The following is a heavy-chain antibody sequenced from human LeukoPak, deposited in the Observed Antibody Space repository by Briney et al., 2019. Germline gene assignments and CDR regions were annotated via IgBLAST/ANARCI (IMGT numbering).Heavy chain of an antibody. CDR1: GFTFSSYG. CDR3: AKDADLAAAGYYFDY. D-gene: IGHD6-13*01. J-gene: IGHJ4*02. V-gene: IGHV3-30*18. Sequence: PGGSLRLSCAASGFTFSSYGMHWVRQAPGKGLEWVAVLSYDGRNKYYADSVKGRFTISRDNSKNTLYLQMNSLRAEDTAVYYCAKDADLAAAGYYFDYWGQGTLVTVSS. CDR2: LSYDGRNK.